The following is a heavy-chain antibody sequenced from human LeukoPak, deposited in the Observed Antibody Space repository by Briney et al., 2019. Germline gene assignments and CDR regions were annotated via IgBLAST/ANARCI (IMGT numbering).Heavy chain of an antibody. Sequence: SETLSLTCTVSGGSISSSSYYWGWIRQPPGKGLEWIGSIYYTGSTYYNPSLKSRVSISVDTSKNQFSLKLSSVTAADTAVYYCARWSGSVTARNYYYYMDVWGEGTTVTVSS. V-gene: IGHV4-39*01. CDR2: IYYTGST. J-gene: IGHJ6*03. CDR1: GGSISSSSYY. D-gene: IGHD6-6*01. CDR3: ARWSGSVTARNYYYYMDV.